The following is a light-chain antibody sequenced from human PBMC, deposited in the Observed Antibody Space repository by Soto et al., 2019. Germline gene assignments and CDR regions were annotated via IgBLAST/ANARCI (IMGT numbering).Light chain of an antibody. Sequence: EIVLTQSPATLSLSPGERATLSFRASQSVSSYLAWYQQKPGQAPRLLIYDASNRATGIPARFSGSGSGTYFTLTISSLEPDDFAVYYCQQRSNWPRTFGQGTKLEIK. J-gene: IGKJ2*01. CDR1: QSVSSY. CDR2: DAS. V-gene: IGKV3-11*01. CDR3: QQRSNWPRT.